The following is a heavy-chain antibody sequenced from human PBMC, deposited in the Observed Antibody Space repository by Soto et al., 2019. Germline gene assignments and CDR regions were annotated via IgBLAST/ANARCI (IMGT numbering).Heavy chain of an antibody. CDR3: AHRVLRTVFGLVTTTAIYFDF. Sequence: QITLNESGPTLVKPTQTLTLTCTFSGFSLTTSGVGVGWIRQSPGKAPEWLALIYWDDDKRYSPSLKSRLTITKDTSKNQVGLTMANLDTADTATYYCAHRVLRTVFGLVTTTAIYFDFWGQGTPVAVSS. V-gene: IGHV2-5*02. D-gene: IGHD3-3*01. CDR1: GFSLTTSGVG. CDR2: IYWDDDK. J-gene: IGHJ4*02.